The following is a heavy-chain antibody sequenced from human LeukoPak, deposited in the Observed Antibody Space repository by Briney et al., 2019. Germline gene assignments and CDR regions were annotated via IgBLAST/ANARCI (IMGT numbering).Heavy chain of an antibody. J-gene: IGHJ6*03. Sequence: PSDTLSLTYAVYGGSFSGYYWSWIRQPPGKGLEWIGEINHSGSTNYNPSLKSRVTISVDTSKNQFSLKLSSVTAADTAVYYCARVRQWLVWTSYYYYMDVWGKGTTVTISS. CDR3: ARVRQWLVWTSYYYYMDV. V-gene: IGHV4-34*01. CDR1: GGSFSGYY. CDR2: INHSGST. D-gene: IGHD6-19*01.